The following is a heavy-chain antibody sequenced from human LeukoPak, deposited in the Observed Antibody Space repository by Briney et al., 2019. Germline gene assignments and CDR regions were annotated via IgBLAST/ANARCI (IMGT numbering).Heavy chain of an antibody. J-gene: IGHJ4*02. Sequence: PGGSLRLSCAASGFTCNIYAINWVRQAPGKGLVWVSRINSDGSITSYADSVKGRFTISRDNAKNTLYLQMNSLRAEDTAVYYCARAGVYSGSYYTYWGQGTLVTVSS. CDR2: INSDGSIT. CDR3: ARAGVYSGSYYTY. V-gene: IGHV3-74*01. CDR1: GFTCNIYA. D-gene: IGHD1-26*01.